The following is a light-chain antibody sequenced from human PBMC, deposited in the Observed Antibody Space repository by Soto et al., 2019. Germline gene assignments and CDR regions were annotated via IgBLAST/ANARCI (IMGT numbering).Light chain of an antibody. CDR1: QTISDW. V-gene: IGKV1-5*01. Sequence: GERVTITCRASQTISDWLAWYQQKPGKAPKLMIYDASNLESGVPSRFSGSGSGTEFTLSISSLQPHDFATYYCQQHYSTPWTVGQGTTVEIK. J-gene: IGKJ1*01. CDR2: DAS. CDR3: QQHYSTPWT.